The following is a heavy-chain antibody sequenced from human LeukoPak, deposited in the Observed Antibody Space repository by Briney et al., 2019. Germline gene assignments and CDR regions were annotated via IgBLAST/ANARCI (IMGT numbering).Heavy chain of an antibody. V-gene: IGHV3-30*18. Sequence: GGSLRLSCAASGFTFGSYGMHWVRQAPGKGLEWVAVISYDGSNKYYADSVKGRFTISRDNSKNTLYLQMNSLRAEDTAVYYCAKAQLGPGAYGMDVWGQGTTVTVSS. D-gene: IGHD7-27*01. CDR2: ISYDGSNK. CDR3: AKAQLGPGAYGMDV. CDR1: GFTFGSYG. J-gene: IGHJ6*02.